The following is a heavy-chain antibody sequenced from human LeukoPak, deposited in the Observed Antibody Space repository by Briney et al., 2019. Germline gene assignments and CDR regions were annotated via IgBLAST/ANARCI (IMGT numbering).Heavy chain of an antibody. J-gene: IGHJ4*02. V-gene: IGHV3-74*01. CDR2: INSDGSST. D-gene: IGHD3-22*01. CDR1: GFTFSSYW. Sequence: GGSLRLSCAASGFTFSSYWMHWVRQAPGKGLVWVSRINSDGSSTSYADSVKGRFTISRDNAKNTLYLQMNSLRAGDTAAYYCAGDGTYYYDSSGYPDYWGQGTLVTVSS. CDR3: AGDGTYYYDSSGYPDY.